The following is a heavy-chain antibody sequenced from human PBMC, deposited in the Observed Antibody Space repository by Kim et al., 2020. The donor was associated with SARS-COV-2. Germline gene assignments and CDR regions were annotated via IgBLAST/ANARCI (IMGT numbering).Heavy chain of an antibody. V-gene: IGHV3-49*04. J-gene: IGHJ6*02. CDR3: TRERPLDLLARYYYGMDV. D-gene: IGHD1-1*01. CDR2: IRSKVYGGTI. Sequence: GGSLRLSCRASGFSFGDDAMSWVLQAPGKGLEWVGFIRSKVYGGTIEYAASVNGRFTISRDNSKTIAYLQMNSLKTEDTAVYYCTRERPLDLLARYYYGMDVWGQGTTVTVSS. CDR1: GFSFGDDA.